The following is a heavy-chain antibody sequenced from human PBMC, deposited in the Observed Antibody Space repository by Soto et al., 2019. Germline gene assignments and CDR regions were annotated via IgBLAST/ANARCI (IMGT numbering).Heavy chain of an antibody. D-gene: IGHD6-19*01. V-gene: IGHV4-4*07. CDR2: ISTSGTT. CDR3: AREAGPDRWCDP. J-gene: IGHJ5*02. CDR1: GSSISSYF. Sequence: SETLSLTCTVSGSSISSYFWTWIRKPAGKGLDWIGRISTSGTTNYNPSLKSRVSMSVDTSKNHFPLNLSSVTAADTAVEYCAREAGPDRWCDPWGQGTLVTVSS.